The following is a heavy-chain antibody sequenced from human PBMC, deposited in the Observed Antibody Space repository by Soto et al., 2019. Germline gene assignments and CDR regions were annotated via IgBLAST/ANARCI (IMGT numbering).Heavy chain of an antibody. CDR2: MNDSGST. CDR3: ASPRWNYIY. Sequence: QVQLQQWGAGLLKPSETLSLTCAVSGGSFSGYYWSWIRQPPGKGLEWIGEMNDSGSTKYNASLESRVAISEDTSKGHFSLTLTSVTAADTAVYYCASPRWNYIYWGQGTLVAVSS. J-gene: IGHJ4*02. D-gene: IGHD1-7*01. V-gene: IGHV4-34*01. CDR1: GGSFSGYY.